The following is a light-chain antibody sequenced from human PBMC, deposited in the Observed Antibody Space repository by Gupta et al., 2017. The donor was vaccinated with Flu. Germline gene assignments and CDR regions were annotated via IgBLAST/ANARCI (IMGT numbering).Light chain of an antibody. CDR2: DAS. CDR3: QQSYRSPYT. J-gene: IGKJ2*01. CDR1: QSISSY. V-gene: IGKV1-39*01. Sequence: DIQLTQSPSSLSASVGDRVTITCRASQSISSYLNWYQQKPGKAPRLLIYDASSLHSGVPARFSGSGSGTDFTLTISSLQPEDFATYYCQQSYRSPYTFGQGTKLEIK.